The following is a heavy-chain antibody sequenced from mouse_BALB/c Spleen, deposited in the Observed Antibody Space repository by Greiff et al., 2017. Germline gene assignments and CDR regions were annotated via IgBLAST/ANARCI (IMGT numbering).Heavy chain of an antibody. CDR3: ARWDYYGSSPDY. J-gene: IGHJ2*01. CDR1: GFNIKDTY. CDR2: IDPANGNT. Sequence: EVQLQESGAELVKPGASVKLSCTASGFNIKDTYMHWVKQRPEQGLEWIGRIDPANGNTKYDPKFQGKATITADTSSNTAYLQLSSLTSEDTAVYYCARWDYYGSSPDYWGQGTTLTVSS. V-gene: IGHV14-3*02. D-gene: IGHD1-1*01.